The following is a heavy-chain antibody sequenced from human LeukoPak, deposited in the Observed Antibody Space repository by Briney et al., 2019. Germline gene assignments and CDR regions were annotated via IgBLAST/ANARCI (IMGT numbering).Heavy chain of an antibody. Sequence: GGSLRLSCAASGFTFRSYAMHWVRQAPGKGLEWVAVIWYDGSNKNYTDSVKGRFTTSRDNSKNTLYLQMNSLRAEDTAVYYCARDLSGRAGTFDIWGQGTMVAVSS. CDR1: GFTFRSYA. CDR3: ARDLSGRAGTFDI. V-gene: IGHV3-33*08. J-gene: IGHJ3*02. D-gene: IGHD1-26*01. CDR2: IWYDGSNK.